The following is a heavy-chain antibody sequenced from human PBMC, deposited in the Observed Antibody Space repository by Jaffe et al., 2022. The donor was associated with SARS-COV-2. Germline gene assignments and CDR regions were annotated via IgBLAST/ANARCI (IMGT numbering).Heavy chain of an antibody. CDR1: GFTFSSYD. Sequence: EVQLVESGGGLVQPGGSLRLSCAASGFTFSSYDMHWVRQATGKGLEWVSAIGTAGDTYYPGSVKGRFTISRENAKNSLYLQMNSLRAGDTAVYYCARAPGIAVAGIGYYYGMDVWGQGTTVTVSS. D-gene: IGHD6-19*01. CDR3: ARAPGIAVAGIGYYYGMDV. V-gene: IGHV3-13*01. CDR2: IGTAGDT. J-gene: IGHJ6*02.